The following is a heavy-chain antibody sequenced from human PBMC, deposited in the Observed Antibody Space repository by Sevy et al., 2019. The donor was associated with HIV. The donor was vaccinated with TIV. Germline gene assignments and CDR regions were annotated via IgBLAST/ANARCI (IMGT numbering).Heavy chain of an antibody. CDR1: GYSFRDYG. V-gene: IGHV1-3*01. CDR2: ISSGNGKT. D-gene: IGHD6-19*01. CDR3: ARERDFGWGFDY. Sequence: ASVKVSCKASGYSFRDYGIHWVRQAPGQSLGWMGWISSGNGKTKYSQNLQGRVSITRDTSATTAYMELSSLRSEDTAMYYCARERDFGWGFDYWGQGTLVTVSS. J-gene: IGHJ4*02.